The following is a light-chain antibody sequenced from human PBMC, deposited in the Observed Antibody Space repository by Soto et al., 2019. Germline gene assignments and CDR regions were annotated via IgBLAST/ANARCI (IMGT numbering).Light chain of an antibody. CDR1: QSVSSN. CDR2: GAS. V-gene: IGKV3-15*01. Sequence: EIVMTQSPATLSVSPGERATLSCRASQSVSSNLAWYQQKPGQAPRLLIYGASTRATGIPARFSGSGSGTEYTLTHSSLQSEDFGDYYCEQYNNWPPWTFGQGTKVEIK. J-gene: IGKJ1*01. CDR3: EQYNNWPPWT.